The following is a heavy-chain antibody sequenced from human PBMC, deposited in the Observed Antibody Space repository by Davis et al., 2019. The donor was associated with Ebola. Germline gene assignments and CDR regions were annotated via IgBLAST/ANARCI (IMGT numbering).Heavy chain of an antibody. V-gene: IGHV3-30*18. CDR1: GFTFSNYG. CDR2: ISYDGTNT. Sequence: PGGSLRLSCAASGFTFSNYGMHWVRQAPGKGLEWVAVISYDGTNTYYADSLMGRVTISRDNSKNTLYLQMNSLRAEDTAVFYCAKDSGGSGWRYYYHGMDVWGQGTTVTVSS. J-gene: IGHJ6*01. CDR3: AKDSGGSGWRYYYHGMDV. D-gene: IGHD6-19*01.